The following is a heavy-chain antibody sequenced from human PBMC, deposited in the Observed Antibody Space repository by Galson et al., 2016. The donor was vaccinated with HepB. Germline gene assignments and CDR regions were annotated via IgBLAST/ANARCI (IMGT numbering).Heavy chain of an antibody. CDR1: GYSISSGYQ. V-gene: IGHV4-38-2*01. D-gene: IGHD6-13*01. Sequence: ETLSLTCAVSGYSISSGYQWGWIRQPPGKGLEWIGSIYHSGSTYYNPSLESRVTISVDTSKNQFSLKLSSVTAADTAVYYCARGSLWYDYWGQGTLVTVSS. J-gene: IGHJ4*02. CDR3: ARGSLWYDY. CDR2: IYHSGST.